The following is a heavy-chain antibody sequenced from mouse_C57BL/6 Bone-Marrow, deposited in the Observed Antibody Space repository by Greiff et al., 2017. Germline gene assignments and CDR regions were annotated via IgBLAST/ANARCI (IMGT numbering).Heavy chain of an antibody. CDR2: INPSNGGT. Sequence: LQQPGTELVKPGASVKLSCKASGYTFTSYWMHWVKQRPGQGLEWIGNINPSNGGTNYNEKFKSKATLSVDKSSSTAYMQLSSLTSEDSAVYYCARKDLYYGNYTWFAYWGQGTLVTVSA. V-gene: IGHV1-53*01. J-gene: IGHJ3*01. CDR3: ARKDLYYGNYTWFAY. D-gene: IGHD2-1*01. CDR1: GYTFTSYW.